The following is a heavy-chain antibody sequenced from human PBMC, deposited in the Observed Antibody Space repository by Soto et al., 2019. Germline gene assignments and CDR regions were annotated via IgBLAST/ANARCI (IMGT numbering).Heavy chain of an antibody. V-gene: IGHV3-43*01. J-gene: IGHJ4*02. CDR3: AKDIKGRPGSYYFDY. Sequence: GESLKISCAASGFTFDDYTMHWVRQAPGKGLEWVSLISWDGGSTYYADSVKGRFTISRDNSKNSLYLQMNSLRTEDTALYYCAKDIKGRPGSYYFDYWGQGTLVTVSS. CDR2: ISWDGGST. D-gene: IGHD3-10*01. CDR1: GFTFDDYT.